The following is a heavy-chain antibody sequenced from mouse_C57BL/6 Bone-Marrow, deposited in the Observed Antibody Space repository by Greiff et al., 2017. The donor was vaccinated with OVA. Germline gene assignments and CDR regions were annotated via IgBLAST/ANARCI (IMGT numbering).Heavy chain of an antibody. D-gene: IGHD5-1*01. CDR1: GYSITSGYY. J-gene: IGHJ1*03. Sequence: EVKLMESGPGLVKPSQSLSLTCSVTGYSITSGYYWNWIRQVPENKLELMGYISYDGSNNYNPSLKNRISITRDTSKNNFFLTLNSVTTEDTATYYCARDGRVRPWYFDGWGTGTTVTVSS. V-gene: IGHV3-6*01. CDR3: ARDGRVRPWYFDG. CDR2: ISYDGSN.